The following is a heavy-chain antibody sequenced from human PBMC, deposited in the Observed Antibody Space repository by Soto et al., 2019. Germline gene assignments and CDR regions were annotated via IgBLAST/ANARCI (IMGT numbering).Heavy chain of an antibody. D-gene: IGHD3-10*01. CDR3: ARDGSGHGYYFYGMDV. J-gene: IGHJ6*02. Sequence: ASVKVSCKASGYTFISYGISWVRQAPGQGLEWMGWISAYSGNTNYAQKLQGRVTMTTDTSTSTAYMELRSLSSDDTAVYYCARDGSGHGYYFYGMDVWGQGTTVTVSS. CDR1: GYTFISYG. CDR2: ISAYSGNT. V-gene: IGHV1-18*01.